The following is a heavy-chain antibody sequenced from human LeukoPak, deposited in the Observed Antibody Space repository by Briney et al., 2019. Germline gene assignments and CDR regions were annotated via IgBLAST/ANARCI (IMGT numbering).Heavy chain of an antibody. D-gene: IGHD4-17*01. CDR2: ISSSRSNI. Sequence: PGGSLRLSCAASGLTFSTYSMNWVRQAPGKGLEWVSSISSSRSNIYYADSVKGRFTISRDNAKNSLYLQMNSLRAEDTAVYYCARDRIIYGDYGDAFDIWGQGTMVTVSS. CDR3: ARDRIIYGDYGDAFDI. J-gene: IGHJ3*02. V-gene: IGHV3-21*06. CDR1: GLTFSTYS.